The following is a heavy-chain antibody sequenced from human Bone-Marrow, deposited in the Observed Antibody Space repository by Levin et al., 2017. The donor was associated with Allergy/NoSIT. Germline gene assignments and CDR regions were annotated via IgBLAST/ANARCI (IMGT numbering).Heavy chain of an antibody. J-gene: IGHJ3*02. D-gene: IGHD3-3*01. CDR3: ARGITIFGVVLAVNDAFDI. V-gene: IGHV4-31*03. CDR2: ISYSGNT. Sequence: LSLTCTVSGGSINRGNYYWTWIRQHPGKGLEWIGYISYSGNTFYNASLKSRLTISVDTSKTHFSLRLSSVTAADTAVYYCARGITIFGVVLAVNDAFDIWGQGTMVTVSS. CDR1: GGSINRGNYY.